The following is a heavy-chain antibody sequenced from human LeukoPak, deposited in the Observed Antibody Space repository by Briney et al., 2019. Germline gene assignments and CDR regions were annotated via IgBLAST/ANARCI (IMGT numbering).Heavy chain of an antibody. CDR3: AGERGRNEDYFDY. CDR2: IVPIFGTA. Sequence: SVKVSCKASGGTFSSHTIAWVRQLPGQGLEWMGGIVPIFGTATYAQKFQGRVTITADESTSTVYMEVSSLRSEDSAAYYCAGERGRNEDYFDYWGQGTLVTVSS. CDR1: GGTFSSHT. J-gene: IGHJ4*02. V-gene: IGHV1-69*13. D-gene: IGHD1-1*01.